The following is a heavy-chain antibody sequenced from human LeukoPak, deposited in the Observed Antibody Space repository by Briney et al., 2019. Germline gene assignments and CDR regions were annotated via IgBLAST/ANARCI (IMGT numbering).Heavy chain of an antibody. CDR1: GYTFTIYG. J-gene: IGHJ5*02. Sequence: EASVKVSCTASGYTFTIYGISWVRQAPGQGLEWMGWISAYNGNTNYAQKLQGRVTMTTDTSTSAAYMELRSLRSDDTAVYYCARAGDTYYDSSGYYWFDHWGQGTLVTVSS. CDR3: ARAGDTYYDSSGYYWFDH. V-gene: IGHV1-18*01. D-gene: IGHD3-22*01. CDR2: ISAYNGNT.